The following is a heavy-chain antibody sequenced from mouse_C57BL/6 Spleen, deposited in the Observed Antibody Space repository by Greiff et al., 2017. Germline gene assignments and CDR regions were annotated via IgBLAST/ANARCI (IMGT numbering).Heavy chain of an antibody. CDR3: AAFYYDYEGFAY. CDR2: IYPGDGDT. Sequence: LQESGPELVKPGASVKISCKASGYAFSSSWMNWVKQRPGKGLEWIGRIYPGDGDTNYNGKFKGKATLTADKSSSTAYMQLSSLTSEDSAVYFWAAFYYDYEGFAYWGQGTLVTVSS. V-gene: IGHV1-82*01. CDR1: GYAFSSSW. D-gene: IGHD2-4*01. J-gene: IGHJ3*01.